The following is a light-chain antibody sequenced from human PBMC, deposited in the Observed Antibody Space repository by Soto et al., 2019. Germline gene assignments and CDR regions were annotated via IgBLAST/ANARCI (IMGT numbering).Light chain of an antibody. CDR1: QGISSY. J-gene: IGKJ5*01. Sequence: IQLTQSPSSLSASVGARVTITCRASQGISSYLAWYQQKPGKAPKLLIYAASTLQSGVPSRVSGSGSGTDFTLTISSLQPEDFATYSCQQLNSYPITFGQGTRLEIK. V-gene: IGKV1-9*01. CDR3: QQLNSYPIT. CDR2: AAS.